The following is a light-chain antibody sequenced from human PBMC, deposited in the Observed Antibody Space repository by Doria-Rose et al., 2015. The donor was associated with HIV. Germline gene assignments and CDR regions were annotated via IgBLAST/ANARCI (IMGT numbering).Light chain of an antibody. CDR1: SSNIGAGNA. CDR3: QSYDSSLSGSV. Sequence: QSVLTQPPSVSGAPGQRVTISCAGSSSNIGAGNAVHWYQQLPGTAPKLLIYDNNNRPSGVPDRFSGSKSGTPASLAITGLQADDEADYYCQSYDSSLSGSVFGGGTKLTVL. V-gene: IGLV1-40*02. J-gene: IGLJ2*01. CDR2: DNN.